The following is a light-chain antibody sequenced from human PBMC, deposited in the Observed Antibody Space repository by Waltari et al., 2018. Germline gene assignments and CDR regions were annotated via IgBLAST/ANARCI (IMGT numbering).Light chain of an antibody. V-gene: IGKV3-11*01. CDR1: QSIITY. CDR2: NAS. Sequence: EIVLTQSPATLSLSPGARATLSCRASQSIITYLAWYQQKPGQAPRLLMDNASNRTTGIPARFSGSGTGTDFTLTVSSLEPEDFAVYYCQQRGSWPLTFGGGTKVEIK. CDR3: QQRGSWPLT. J-gene: IGKJ4*01.